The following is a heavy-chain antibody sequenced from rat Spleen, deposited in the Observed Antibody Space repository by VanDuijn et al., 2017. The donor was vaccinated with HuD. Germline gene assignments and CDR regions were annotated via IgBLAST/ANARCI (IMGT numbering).Heavy chain of an antibody. CDR1: GFTFSDYY. D-gene: IGHD5-1*01. CDR3: ARGGNWPDY. J-gene: IGHJ2*01. Sequence: EVQLVESDGGLVQPGRSLKLSCAASGFTFSDYYMAWVRQAPTKGLEWVATISYDGSSTYYRDSVKGRFTISRDNAKSTLYLQMDSLRSEDRGTCYCARGGNWPDYWGQGVMVTVSS. V-gene: IGHV5-29*01. CDR2: ISYDGSST.